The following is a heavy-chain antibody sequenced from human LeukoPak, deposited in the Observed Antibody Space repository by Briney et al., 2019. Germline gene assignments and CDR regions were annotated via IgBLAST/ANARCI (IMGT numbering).Heavy chain of an antibody. J-gene: IGHJ4*02. CDR3: ARDPVYSSSWGGNDY. CDR1: GYTFTGYY. Sequence: ASVKVSCKASGYTFTGYYMHWVRQAPGQGLEWMGRINPNSGGTNYAQKFQGRVTVTRDTSISTAYMELSRLRSDDTAVYYCARDPVYSSSWGGNDYWGQGTLVTVSS. V-gene: IGHV1-2*06. CDR2: INPNSGGT. D-gene: IGHD6-13*01.